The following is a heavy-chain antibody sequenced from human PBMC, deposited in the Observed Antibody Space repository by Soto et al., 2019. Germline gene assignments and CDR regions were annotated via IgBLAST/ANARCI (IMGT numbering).Heavy chain of an antibody. CDR3: ARSSWGGLRFAEYFQH. CDR2: IKQDGSEK. D-gene: IGHD5-12*01. CDR1: GFTFSSYW. V-gene: IGHV3-7*01. Sequence: GGSLRLSCAASGFTFSSYWMSWVRQAPGKGLEWVANIKQDGSEKYYVDSVKGRFTISRDNAKNSLYLQMNSLGAEDTAVYYCARSSWGGLRFAEYFQHWGQGTLVTVSS. J-gene: IGHJ1*01.